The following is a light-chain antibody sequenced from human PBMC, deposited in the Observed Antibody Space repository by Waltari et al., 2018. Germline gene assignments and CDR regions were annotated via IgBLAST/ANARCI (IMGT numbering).Light chain of an antibody. CDR2: RND. Sequence: QSVLTQPPSESGTPGQSVTISCSGSSSNIGSNVVNWYQQVPGTTPNLLIYRNDQRPSGVPDRISASKSGSSASLAISGLQSEDEAHYYCAAWDDSLNGRWVFGGGTKLTVL. J-gene: IGLJ2*01. V-gene: IGLV1-44*01. CDR1: SSNIGSNV. CDR3: AAWDDSLNGRWV.